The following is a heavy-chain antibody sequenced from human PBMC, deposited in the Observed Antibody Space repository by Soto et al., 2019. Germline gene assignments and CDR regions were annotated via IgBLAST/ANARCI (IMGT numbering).Heavy chain of an antibody. Sequence: GSLRLSCAASGFTFSTYSMNWVRQPPGKGLEWIGKIYHSGSTNYNPSLKSRVTISVDTSKNQFSLQLNSVTPEDTAVYYCARAYNVVLPAANYYYYGMDVWGQGTTVTVSS. CDR3: ARAYNVVLPAANYYYYGMDV. CDR2: IYHSGST. D-gene: IGHD2-2*01. V-gene: IGHV4-34*01. CDR1: GFTFSTYS. J-gene: IGHJ6*02.